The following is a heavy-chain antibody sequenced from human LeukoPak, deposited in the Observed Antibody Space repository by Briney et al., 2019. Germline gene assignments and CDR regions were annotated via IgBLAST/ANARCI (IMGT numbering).Heavy chain of an antibody. CDR2: INHSGSI. V-gene: IGHV4-34*01. D-gene: IGHD3-10*01. CDR3: ARVHMVRGVIYNWFDP. J-gene: IGHJ5*02. CDR1: GGSFSGYY. Sequence: PSETLSLTCAVYGGSFSGYYWSWTRQPPGKGLEWIGEINHSGSINYNPSLKSRVTISVDTSKNQFSLKLSSVTAADTAVYYCARVHMVRGVIYNWFDPWGQGTLVTVSS.